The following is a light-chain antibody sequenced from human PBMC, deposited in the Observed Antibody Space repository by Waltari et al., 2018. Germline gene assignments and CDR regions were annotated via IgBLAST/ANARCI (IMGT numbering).Light chain of an antibody. CDR3: QQYNDWS. Sequence: EIVMTQSPATLSLSPGERATLSCRASQSVSTNLAWYQQKPGQAPRLLIYGASTRATGIPARFSGSGSGTEFTLTISSLQSEDFAVYYCQQYNDWSFGQGTKLE. V-gene: IGKV3-15*01. CDR1: QSVSTN. J-gene: IGKJ2*01. CDR2: GAS.